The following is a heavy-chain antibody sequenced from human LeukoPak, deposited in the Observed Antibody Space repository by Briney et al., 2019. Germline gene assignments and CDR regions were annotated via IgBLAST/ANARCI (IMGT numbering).Heavy chain of an antibody. V-gene: IGHV3-43*02. J-gene: IGHJ6*03. D-gene: IGHD2-2*01. Sequence: GGSLRLSCAASGFTFDDYAMHWVRHAPGKGLEWVSLISGDGGSTYYADSVKGRFTISRDNSKNSLYLQMNSLRTEDTALYYCAKGQYCTSTSCYFGYYYYMDVWGKGTTVTVSS. CDR2: ISGDGGST. CDR3: AKGQYCTSTSCYFGYYYYMDV. CDR1: GFTFDDYA.